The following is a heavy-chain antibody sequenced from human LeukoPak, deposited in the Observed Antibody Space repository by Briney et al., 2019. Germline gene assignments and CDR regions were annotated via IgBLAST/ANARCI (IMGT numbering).Heavy chain of an antibody. J-gene: IGHJ6*03. V-gene: IGHV4-34*01. D-gene: IGHD2-2*01. CDR3: AFLVVPAPIDYMDV. CDR1: GGSFSGYY. CDR2: INHSGTT. Sequence: PSETLSLTCAVYGGSFSGYYWSWIRQPPGKGLEWIGEINHSGTTKYNPSLKSRVTISVDTSKNQFSLKLGSVTAADTAVYYCAFLVVPAPIDYMDVWDKGTTVTVSS.